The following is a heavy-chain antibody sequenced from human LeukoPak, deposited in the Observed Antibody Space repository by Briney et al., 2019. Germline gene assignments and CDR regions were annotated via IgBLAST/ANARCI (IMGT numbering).Heavy chain of an antibody. CDR2: IYYSGST. V-gene: IGHV4-39*07. CDR3: ARQSTTATTSEYFQH. Sequence: PSETLSLTCTVSGGSISSSSYYWGWIRQPPGKGLEWIGSIYYSGSTYYNPSLKSRVTISVDTSKNQFSLKLSSVTAADTAVYYCARQSTTATTSEYFQHWGQGTLVTVSS. CDR1: GGSISSSSYY. D-gene: IGHD4-17*01. J-gene: IGHJ1*01.